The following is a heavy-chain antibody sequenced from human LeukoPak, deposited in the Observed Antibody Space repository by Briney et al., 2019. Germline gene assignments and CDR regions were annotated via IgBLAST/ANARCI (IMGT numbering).Heavy chain of an antibody. CDR1: GFTFSSYS. CDR2: ISSSSSYI. D-gene: IGHD1-7*01. J-gene: IGHJ3*02. V-gene: IGHV3-21*01. CDR3: ERMGGITGTTYAFDI. Sequence: GGSLRLSCAASGFTFSSYSMNWVRQAPGKGLEWVSSISSSSSYIYYADSVKGRFTISRDNAKNSLYLQMNSLRAEDTAVYYCERMGGITGTTYAFDIWGQGTMVTVSS.